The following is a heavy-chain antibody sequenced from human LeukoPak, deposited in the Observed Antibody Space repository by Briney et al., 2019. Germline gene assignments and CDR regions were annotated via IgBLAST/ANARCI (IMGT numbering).Heavy chain of an antibody. CDR1: GFTFSNYA. D-gene: IGHD6-19*01. J-gene: IGHJ4*02. Sequence: GGSLRLSCADSGFTFSNYAMSWVRQAPGKGLEWVSGISGSGDTTYYADSEKGRFTISRDNSRNTLFLQMNSLRVEDTAVYFCARESFRALAGYLDYWGQGSLVIVSS. CDR2: ISGSGDTT. CDR3: ARESFRALAGYLDY. V-gene: IGHV3-23*01.